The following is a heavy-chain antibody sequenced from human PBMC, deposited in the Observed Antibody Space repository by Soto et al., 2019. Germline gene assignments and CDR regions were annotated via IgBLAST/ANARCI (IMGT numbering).Heavy chain of an antibody. CDR1: GFTFSSYA. J-gene: IGHJ4*02. Sequence: GGSLRLPCAASGFTFSSYAMSWVRQAPGKGLEWVSAISGGGVATNYADSVKGRFTISRDNSKNTLYLQMNSLRAEDTAVYYCAKGRESSGSYRPFDYWGQGTLVTVSS. CDR2: ISGGGVAT. CDR3: AKGRESSGSYRPFDY. V-gene: IGHV3-23*01. D-gene: IGHD3-22*01.